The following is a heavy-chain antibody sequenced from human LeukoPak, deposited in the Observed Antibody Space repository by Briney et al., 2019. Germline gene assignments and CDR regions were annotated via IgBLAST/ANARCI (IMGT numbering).Heavy chain of an antibody. CDR3: ATAKPRDGYNGPNYYYYYMDV. V-gene: IGHV1-69*05. Sequence: GASVKVSCKASGGTFSSYAISWVRQAPGQGLEWMGGIIPIFGTANYAQKFQGRVTITTDESTSTAYMELSSLRSEDTAVYYCATAKPRDGYNGPNYYYYYMDVWGKGTTVTVSS. CDR1: GGTFSSYA. D-gene: IGHD5-24*01. J-gene: IGHJ6*03. CDR2: IIPIFGTA.